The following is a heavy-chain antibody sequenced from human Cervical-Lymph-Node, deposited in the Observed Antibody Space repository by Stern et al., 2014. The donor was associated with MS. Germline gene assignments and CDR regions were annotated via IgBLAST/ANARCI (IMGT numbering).Heavy chain of an antibody. Sequence: QDQLVQSGAEVKKPGSSVKVSCRASGGTFGSFAVHCVRQAPGQGLEWLGGIIPIVGTASYAQRFQGRVTITADESTTTAYMELNSLTSDDTAVYFCTREAIGHSGTCDFWGQGTLVTVSS. CDR3: TREAIGHSGTCDF. V-gene: IGHV1-69*12. CDR1: GGTFGSFA. D-gene: IGHD5-12*01. CDR2: IIPIVGTA. J-gene: IGHJ4*02.